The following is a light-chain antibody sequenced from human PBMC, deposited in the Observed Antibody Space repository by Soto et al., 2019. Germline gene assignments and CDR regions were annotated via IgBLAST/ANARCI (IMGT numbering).Light chain of an antibody. Sequence: EIVLTHSPGTLSLSPVERSTLSCMASQSVSSSYLAWYQQKPGQAPRLLIYGASSRATGIPDRFSGSGSGTDFTLTIRRLEPEDFAVYYCQQYGSSPQRTCGQGNKVDIK. V-gene: IGKV3-20*01. J-gene: IGKJ1*01. CDR1: QSVSSSY. CDR3: QQYGSSPQRT. CDR2: GAS.